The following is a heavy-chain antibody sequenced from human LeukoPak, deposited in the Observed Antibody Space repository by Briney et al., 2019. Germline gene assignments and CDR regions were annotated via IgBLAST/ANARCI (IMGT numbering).Heavy chain of an antibody. Sequence: GGSLRLSCAASGPTFSGYDMHWVRQAPGKGLEWVAVIWYDGSNKYYADSVKGRFTISRDNSKNTLYLQMNSLRAEDTAVYYCARGYGDPLGFDYWGQGTLVTVSS. CDR2: IWYDGSNK. CDR1: GPTFSGYD. J-gene: IGHJ4*02. D-gene: IGHD4-17*01. CDR3: ARGYGDPLGFDY. V-gene: IGHV3-33*08.